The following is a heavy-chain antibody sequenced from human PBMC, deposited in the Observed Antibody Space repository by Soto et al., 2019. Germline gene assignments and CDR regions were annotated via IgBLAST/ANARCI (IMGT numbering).Heavy chain of an antibody. CDR3: ARHDFYGSGSYYRKGFYYYFGLDV. V-gene: IGHV4-39*01. CDR1: GGSISSTNYY. Sequence: PSETLSLTCTVSGGSISSTNYYWGWIRQPPEKGLEWIGSIYYTGNTFYNPSLKSRVTLSADTSKNQFSLKVTSVTAADTAVYYCARHDFYGSGSYYRKGFYYYFGLDVWGQGTTVTVSS. CDR2: IYYTGNT. J-gene: IGHJ6*02. D-gene: IGHD3-10*01.